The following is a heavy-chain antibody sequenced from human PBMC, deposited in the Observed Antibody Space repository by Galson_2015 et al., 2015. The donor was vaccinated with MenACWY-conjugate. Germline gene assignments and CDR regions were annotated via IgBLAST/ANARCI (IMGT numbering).Heavy chain of an antibody. J-gene: IGHJ5*02. D-gene: IGHD6-13*01. CDR2: ISATSATI. V-gene: IGHV3-21*01. CDR1: GFTFSSFR. Sequence: SLRLSCAASGFTFSSFRMNWVRQAPGKGLEWVSSISATSATIYYADSVKGRFTISRDNAKNSLYLQMNSLGAEDTAVYYCARTAGSVPPWGLGTLVTVSS. CDR3: ARTAGSVPP.